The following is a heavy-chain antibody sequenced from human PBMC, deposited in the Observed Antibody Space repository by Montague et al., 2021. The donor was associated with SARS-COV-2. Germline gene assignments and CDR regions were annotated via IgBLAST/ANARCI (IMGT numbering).Heavy chain of an antibody. CDR1: GFTFSSSW. CDR2: INSDGSST. V-gene: IGHV3-74*01. Sequence: SLRLSRAASGFTFSSSWIHWVRQALGKGLVWVALINSDGSSTGYADSVKGRFTISRDNAKNTLYLQMNSLRAEDTAVYYCTRDRKYQLRDGFYFGMDVWGQGTTVTVSS. CDR3: TRDRKYQLRDGFYFGMDV. J-gene: IGHJ6*02. D-gene: IGHD2-2*01.